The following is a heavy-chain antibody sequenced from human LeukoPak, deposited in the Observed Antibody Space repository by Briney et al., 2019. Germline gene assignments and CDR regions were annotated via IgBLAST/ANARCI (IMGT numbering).Heavy chain of an antibody. D-gene: IGHD1-14*01. CDR3: ARGTTPSDY. CDR1: GFTFSSYA. V-gene: IGHV3-21*01. Sequence: GGSLRLSCAASGFTFSSYAMSWVRQAPGKGLEWVSSISSSSSYIYYADSVKGRFTISRDNAKNSLYLQMNSLRAEDTAVYYCARGTTPSDYWGQGTLVTVYS. CDR2: ISSSSSYI. J-gene: IGHJ4*02.